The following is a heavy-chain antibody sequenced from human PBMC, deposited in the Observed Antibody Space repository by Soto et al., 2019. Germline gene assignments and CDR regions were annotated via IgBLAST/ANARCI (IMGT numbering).Heavy chain of an antibody. CDR2: INHSGST. Sequence: QVQLQQWGAGLLKPSETLSLTCAVYGGSFSGYYWSWIRQPPGKGLEWIGEINHSGSTNYNPSLKCRYTISVDTSKKQFSLKLSSVTAADTAVYYCARVVRFLEWLYYYYDGMYVLGQGTTVTVSS. D-gene: IGHD3-3*01. CDR1: GGSFSGYY. CDR3: ARVVRFLEWLYYYYDGMYV. V-gene: IGHV4-34*01. J-gene: IGHJ6*02.